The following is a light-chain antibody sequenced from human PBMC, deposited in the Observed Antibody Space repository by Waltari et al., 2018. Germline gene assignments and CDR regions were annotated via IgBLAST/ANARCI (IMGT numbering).Light chain of an antibody. J-gene: IGKJ1*01. CDR2: WAS. Sequence: DIVMTQSPDSLAVSLGERATINCKSSQTLFYSSNNKNYLAWYQLKPGQPPKLLIFWASTREYGVPDRFSGSGSATDFTLTIDTLQAEDVAVYYCQQYYTTPTFGQGTKVEIK. CDR3: QQYYTTPT. CDR1: QTLFYSSNNKNY. V-gene: IGKV4-1*01.